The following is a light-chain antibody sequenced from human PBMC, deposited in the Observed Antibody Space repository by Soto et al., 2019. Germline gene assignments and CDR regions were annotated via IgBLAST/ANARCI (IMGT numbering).Light chain of an antibody. CDR1: QTVISY. CDR2: DTT. J-gene: IGKJ2*01. V-gene: IGKV1-39*01. Sequence: DIQLTQSPSSLSSSVGDRVTITCRASQTVISYLNWYQQKPGQAPKLLIYDTTHLQSGVPSRFSGSGSGTAVSLPIISLHHEDFATYFCHLNYNTPPYTFGQGTKLEIK. CDR3: HLNYNTPPYT.